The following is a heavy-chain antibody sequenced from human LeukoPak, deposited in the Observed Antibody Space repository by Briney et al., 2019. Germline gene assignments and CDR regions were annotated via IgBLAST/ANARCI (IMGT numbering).Heavy chain of an antibody. D-gene: IGHD3-10*02. V-gene: IGHV3-48*01. Sequence: QAGGSLRLSCVTSGFVFSSRGMVWARQAPGNGLEWVSYISPRGETIYYADSVKGRLTVSRDNAKSSMFLQMESLRVEDTAKYYCARVDGPTVFVYYLDFWGQGTLATVSS. J-gene: IGHJ4*02. CDR3: ARVDGPTVFVYYLDF. CDR1: GFVFSSRG. CDR2: ISPRGETI.